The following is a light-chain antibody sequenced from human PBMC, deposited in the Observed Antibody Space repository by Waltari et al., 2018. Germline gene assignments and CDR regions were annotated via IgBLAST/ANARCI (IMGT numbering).Light chain of an antibody. V-gene: IGLV2-14*03. CDR1: SSDVGGHDY. CDR2: NVN. CDR3: SSYSTSSSLIL. J-gene: IGLJ2*01. Sequence: QSALSQPASVSGSPGQSITISCTGASSDVGGHDYVPWYQQHPGKDPKLIIRNVNNRPSVVSNRFSGSKSGNTASLTISGLQAEDEADYYCSSYSTSSSLILFGEGTKVTVL.